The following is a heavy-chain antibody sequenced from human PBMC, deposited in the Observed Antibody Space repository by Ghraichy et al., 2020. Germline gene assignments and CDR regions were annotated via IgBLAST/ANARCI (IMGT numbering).Heavy chain of an antibody. J-gene: IGHJ4*02. CDR1: GFTFSSYW. V-gene: IGHV3-7*01. CDR2: IKQDGSEK. CDR3: ARVPYDILTGYNDY. Sequence: GGSPRLSCAASGFTFSSYWMSWVRQAPGKGLEWVANIKQDGSEKYYVDSVKGRFTISRDNAKNSLYLQMNSLRAEDTAVYYCARVPYDILTGYNDYWGQGTLVTVSS. D-gene: IGHD3-9*01.